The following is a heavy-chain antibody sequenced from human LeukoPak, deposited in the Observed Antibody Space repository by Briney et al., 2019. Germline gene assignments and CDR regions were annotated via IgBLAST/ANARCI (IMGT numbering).Heavy chain of an antibody. Sequence: SVKVSCKASGGTFSSYAISWVRQAPGQGLEWMGGIIPIFGTANYAQKFQGRVTITADESTSTAYMELSSLRSEDSAVYYCARGPTRITMVRGAPDYYFDYWGQGTLVTVSS. V-gene: IGHV1-69*13. D-gene: IGHD3-10*01. CDR2: IIPIFGTA. CDR3: ARGPTRITMVRGAPDYYFDY. J-gene: IGHJ4*02. CDR1: GGTFSSYA.